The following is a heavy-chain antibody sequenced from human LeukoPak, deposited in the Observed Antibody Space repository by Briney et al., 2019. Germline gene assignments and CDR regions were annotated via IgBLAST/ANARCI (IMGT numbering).Heavy chain of an antibody. CDR2: IYISGST. V-gene: IGHV4-61*02. CDR3: ARDLEFAVDNPYWFDP. J-gene: IGHJ5*02. Sequence: SETLSLTCTVSGGSISSASYYWSWIRQPAGKGLEWIGRIYISGSTNYKSSLKSRVTISVDTSKNQFSLKLSSVTAADTAVYYCARDLEFAVDNPYWFDPWGQGTLVTVSS. D-gene: IGHD3-3*01. CDR1: GGSISSASYY.